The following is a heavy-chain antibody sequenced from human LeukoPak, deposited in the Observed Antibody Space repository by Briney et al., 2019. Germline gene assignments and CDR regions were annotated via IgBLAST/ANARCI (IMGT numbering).Heavy chain of an antibody. Sequence: SETLSLTCTVSGGSISSSSYYWGWIRQPPGKGLEWIGSIYYSGSTYYNPSLKSRVTISVDTSKNQFSLKLSSVTAADTAVYYCARQARGGYSSGWYFGYWGQGTLVTVSS. CDR3: ARQARGGYSSGWYFGY. D-gene: IGHD6-19*01. CDR2: IYYSGST. V-gene: IGHV4-39*01. CDR1: GGSISSSSYY. J-gene: IGHJ4*02.